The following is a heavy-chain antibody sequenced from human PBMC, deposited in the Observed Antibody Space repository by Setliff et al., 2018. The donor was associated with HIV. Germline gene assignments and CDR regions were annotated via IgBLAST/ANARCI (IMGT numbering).Heavy chain of an antibody. CDR3: ARAGGFCNAANCLRSYDAFDI. CDR2: ISADNGDT. CDR1: GYTLTNYG. J-gene: IGHJ3*02. V-gene: IGHV1-18*01. Sequence: GASVKVSCKASGYTLTNYGISWVRQAPGQGLEWMGWISADNGDTNYAQILQDRVTVTTDTSTSTAYMELRSLRSDDTAVYYCARAGGFCNAANCLRSYDAFDIWGQGTTVTVSS. D-gene: IGHD2-15*01.